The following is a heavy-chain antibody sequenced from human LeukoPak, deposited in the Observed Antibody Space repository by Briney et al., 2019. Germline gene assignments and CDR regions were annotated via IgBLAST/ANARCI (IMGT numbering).Heavy chain of an antibody. CDR3: ARDRALMGATPFDY. CDR1: GFTFSSYG. V-gene: IGHV3-33*01. CDR2: IWYDGNNK. Sequence: GGSLRLSCAASGFTFSSYGMHWVRQAPGKGLEWVAVIWYDGNNKYYADSVKGRFTISRDNSKNTLSLQMNGLRAEDTAVYYCARDRALMGATPFDYWGQGTLVTVSS. J-gene: IGHJ4*02. D-gene: IGHD1-26*01.